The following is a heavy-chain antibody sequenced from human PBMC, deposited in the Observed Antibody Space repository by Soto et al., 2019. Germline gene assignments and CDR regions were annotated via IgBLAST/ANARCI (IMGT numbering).Heavy chain of an antibody. J-gene: IGHJ6*02. CDR3: ARTVGYYYGMDV. D-gene: IGHD4-17*01. CDR1: GYTFTSYA. V-gene: IGHV1-3*01. Sequence: QVQLVQSGAEVKKPGASVKVSCKASGYTFTSYAMHWVRQAPGQRREWLGWINAGNGNTKYSQKFQGRVTITRDTSASTAYRELSSLRSEDTAVYYCARTVGYYYGMDVGGQGTTVTVSS. CDR2: INAGNGNT.